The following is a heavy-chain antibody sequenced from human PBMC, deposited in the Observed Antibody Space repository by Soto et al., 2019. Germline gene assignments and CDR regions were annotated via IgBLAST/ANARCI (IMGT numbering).Heavy chain of an antibody. J-gene: IGHJ4*02. CDR1: GFTFSNYA. CDR3: VKDAVSRDGLWLAHD. Sequence: QRLSCAASGFTFSNYAMIWIRQIPGKGLEWVSGLYGSGGGVHYADSVKGRFTISRDNSAYLLYLHMNNLRVEDTAIYYCVKDAVSRDGLWLAHDWGQGTVVTVS. CDR2: LYGSGGGV. D-gene: IGHD2-21*01. V-gene: IGHV3-23*01.